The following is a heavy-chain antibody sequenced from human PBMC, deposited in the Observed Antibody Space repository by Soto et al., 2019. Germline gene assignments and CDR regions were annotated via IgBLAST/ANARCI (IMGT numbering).Heavy chain of an antibody. Sequence: QVQLVQSGDEVKKPGASVKVSCKASGYTFTTYGISWVRQAPGQGLEWMGWISAYNGDTKYAQNAQYRISXXTDTPTSTAYMELRSLRSDDTAVYYCAREGSWPYYYYGMDVWGQGTTVTVSS. CDR3: AREGSWPYYYYGMDV. V-gene: IGHV1-18*01. D-gene: IGHD6-13*01. CDR2: ISAYNGDT. J-gene: IGHJ6*02. CDR1: GYTFTTYG.